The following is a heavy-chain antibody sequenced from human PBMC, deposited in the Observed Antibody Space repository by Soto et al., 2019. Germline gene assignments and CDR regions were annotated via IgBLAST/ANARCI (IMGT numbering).Heavy chain of an antibody. CDR3: ARSPYCSGGSCYSYYYYYMDV. D-gene: IGHD2-15*01. CDR1: GGSISSYY. J-gene: IGHJ6*03. V-gene: IGHV4-59*08. Sequence: SETLSLTCTVSGGSISSYYWSWIRQPPGKGLEWIGYIYYSGSTNYNPSLKSRVTISVDTSKNQFSLKLSSVTAADTAVYYCARSPYCSGGSCYSYYYYYMDVWGKGTTVTVSS. CDR2: IYYSGST.